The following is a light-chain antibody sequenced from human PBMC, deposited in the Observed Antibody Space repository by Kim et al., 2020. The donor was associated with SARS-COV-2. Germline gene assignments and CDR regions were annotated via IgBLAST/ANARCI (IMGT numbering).Light chain of an antibody. Sequence: SASRGDRVNITCRASQGISNYLVCFQQTTGSASKSLIYCAYSLQNGVPSKFSGCGSGTDFTLTISSLQPEDFATYHCQQYNIHPYTFGQGTKLEI. V-gene: IGKV1-16*02. CDR3: QQYNIHPYT. CDR2: CAY. J-gene: IGKJ2*01. CDR1: QGISNY.